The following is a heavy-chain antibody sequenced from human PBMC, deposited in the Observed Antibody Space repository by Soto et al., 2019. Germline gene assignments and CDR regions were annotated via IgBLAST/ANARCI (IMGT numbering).Heavy chain of an antibody. CDR3: TKPRNNMSDAFDI. D-gene: IGHD3-16*01. J-gene: IGHJ3*02. CDR1: GFTSSDYG. V-gene: IGHV3-30*18. CDR2: ISDDDGSNK. Sequence: QVQLLESGGGVVQPGRSLRLSCAASGFTSSDYGIHWVRQAPGKGLEWVAFISDDDGSNKVYADSVKGRFTISRDNSMNTVHLQMNSLRAEDTAVYYCTKPRNNMSDAFDIWGQGAMVTVSS.